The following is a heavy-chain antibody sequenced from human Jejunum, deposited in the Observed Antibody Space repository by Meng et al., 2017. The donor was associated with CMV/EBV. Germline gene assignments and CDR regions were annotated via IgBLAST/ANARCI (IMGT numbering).Heavy chain of an antibody. CDR3: ARSIWSGNFIGGN. J-gene: IGHJ4*02. CDR2: INPGSGGT. CDR1: GYFFTGYY. Sequence: SGYFFTGYYSHWVRQAPGQRLEWMGWINPGSGGTKFAQKFQGRVTMTSDTSISTVYMDLSRLRSDDTAVYFCARSIWSGNFIGGNWGQGTLVTVSS. V-gene: IGHV1-2*02. D-gene: IGHD3-3*01.